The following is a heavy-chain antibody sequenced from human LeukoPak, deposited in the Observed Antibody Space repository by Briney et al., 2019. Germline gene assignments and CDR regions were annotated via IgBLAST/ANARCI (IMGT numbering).Heavy chain of an antibody. CDR3: ASSAGTAPTNFDY. J-gene: IGHJ4*02. D-gene: IGHD1-1*01. CDR1: IGSLNSYF. Sequence: SETLSLTCTVSIGSLNSYFWTWVRQPAGKGLEWIGRVSDTGRAYYNPSLESRVTISLDTSKNQFSLKVSSVTAADTAVYYCASSAGTAPTNFDYWGQGTLVTVSS. V-gene: IGHV4-4*07. CDR2: VSDTGRA.